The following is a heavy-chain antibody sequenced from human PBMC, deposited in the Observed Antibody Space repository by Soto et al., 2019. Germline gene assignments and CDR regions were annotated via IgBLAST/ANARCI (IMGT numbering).Heavy chain of an antibody. D-gene: IGHD4-17*01. J-gene: IGHJ6*02. CDR2: INPRGGST. CDR1: GYTFTSYY. Sequence: QVQLVQSGAEVKKPGASVKVSCKASGYTFTSYYMHWVRQAPGQGLEWMGIINPRGGSTSYAQKFQGRVTMTRDTSTSTVYMELSSLRSEDTAVYYCASRTVYYYGMDVWGQGTTVTVSS. CDR3: ASRTVYYYGMDV. V-gene: IGHV1-46*01.